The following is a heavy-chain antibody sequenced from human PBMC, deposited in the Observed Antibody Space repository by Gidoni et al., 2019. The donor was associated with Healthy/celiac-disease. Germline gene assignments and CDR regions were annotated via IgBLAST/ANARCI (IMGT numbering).Heavy chain of an antibody. CDR2: INHSGST. J-gene: IGHJ4*02. V-gene: IGHV4-34*01. CDR3: ARGALYYDSSGYYYVDLDY. CDR1: GGSFSGYY. D-gene: IGHD3-22*01. Sequence: QVQLQQWGAGLLKPSETLSLTCAVSGGSFSGYYWSWLRQPPGKGLEWIGEINHSGSTNYNPSLKSRVTISVDTSKNQFSLKLSSVTAADTAVYYCARGALYYDSSGYYYVDLDYWGQGTLVTVSS.